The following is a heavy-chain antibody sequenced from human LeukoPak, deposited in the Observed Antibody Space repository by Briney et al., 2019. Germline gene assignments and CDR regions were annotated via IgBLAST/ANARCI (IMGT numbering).Heavy chain of an antibody. J-gene: IGHJ4*02. CDR3: ARGESGIESSTSCYDY. CDR2: INPNSGGT. V-gene: IGHV1-2*04. CDR1: GYTFTGYY. Sequence: ASVKVSCKASGYTFTGYYMHWVQQAPGQGLEWMGWINPNSGGTNYAQKFQGWVTMTRDTSISTAYMELSRLRSDDTAVYYCARGESGIESSTSCYDYWGQGTLVTVSS. D-gene: IGHD2-2*01.